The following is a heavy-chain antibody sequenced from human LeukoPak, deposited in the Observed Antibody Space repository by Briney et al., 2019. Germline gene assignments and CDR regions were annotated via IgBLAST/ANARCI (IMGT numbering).Heavy chain of an antibody. CDR2: IYNSGST. J-gene: IGHJ5*02. CDR3: ARDGNYDFWSGAWFGP. Sequence: PSETLSLTCTVSGYSIRNYYWSWIRQSPGKGLEWIGYIYNSGSTKYNPSLKSRVTISADTSKNHFSLKLTSVTAADTAVYYCARDGNYDFWSGAWFGPWGQGTLVIVSS. V-gene: IGHV4-59*01. CDR1: GYSIRNYY. D-gene: IGHD3-3*01.